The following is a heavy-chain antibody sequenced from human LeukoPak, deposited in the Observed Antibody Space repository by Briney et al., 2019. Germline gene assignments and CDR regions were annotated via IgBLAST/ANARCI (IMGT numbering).Heavy chain of an antibody. CDR2: ISSSSSYI. CDR1: GFTFSSYS. Sequence: GGSLRLSCAASGFTFSSYSMNWVRQAPGKGLEWVSSISSSSSYIYYADSVKGRFTISRDNAKNSLYLQMNSLRAEDTAVYYCARVYCSSTSCSGFDFWGQGTLVTVPS. V-gene: IGHV3-21*01. J-gene: IGHJ4*02. D-gene: IGHD2-2*01. CDR3: ARVYCSSTSCSGFDF.